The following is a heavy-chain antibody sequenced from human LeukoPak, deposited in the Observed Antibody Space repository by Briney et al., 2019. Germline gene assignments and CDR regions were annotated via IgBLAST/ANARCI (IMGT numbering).Heavy chain of an antibody. CDR2: IQYDGSDK. J-gene: IGHJ4*02. D-gene: IGHD3-22*01. CDR1: GFTFSGYG. CDR3: AKRGNYDNSGYYPFDS. V-gene: IGHV3-30*02. Sequence: GGSLRLSCAASGFTFSGYGMHWVRQAPGRGLEWVAFIQYDGSDKYYADSVKGRFTISRDNYENTLYLQMNILGPEDTALYYCAKRGNYDNSGYYPFDSWGQGTLVTVSS.